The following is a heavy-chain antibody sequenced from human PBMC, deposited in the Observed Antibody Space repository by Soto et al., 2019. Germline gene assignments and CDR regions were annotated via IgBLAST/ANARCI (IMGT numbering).Heavy chain of an antibody. CDR3: ARDGGYCSSTSCYASDYYYMDV. CDR1: GGSISSGGYY. D-gene: IGHD2-2*01. CDR2: IYYSGST. Sequence: SETLSLTCTVSGGSISSGGYYWSWIRQHPGKGLEWIGYIYYSGSTNYNPSLKSRVTISVDTSKNQFSLKLSSVTAADTAVYYCARDGGYCSSTSCYASDYYYMDVWGKGTTVTVSS. J-gene: IGHJ6*03. V-gene: IGHV4-61*08.